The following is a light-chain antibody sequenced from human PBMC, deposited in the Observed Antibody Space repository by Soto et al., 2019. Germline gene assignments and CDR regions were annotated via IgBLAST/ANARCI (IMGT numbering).Light chain of an antibody. V-gene: IGKV1-5*03. CDR2: KAS. CDR1: QSISSW. J-gene: IGKJ1*01. Sequence: DIQMTQSPSTLSASVGDRVTITCRASQSISSWLAWYQQKPGKAPKLLIYKASSLESGVPSRFSGSGSGTEFTLTISSLQPDDFATYYCQKYNSQPLTFGQGTKVEIK. CDR3: QKYNSQPLT.